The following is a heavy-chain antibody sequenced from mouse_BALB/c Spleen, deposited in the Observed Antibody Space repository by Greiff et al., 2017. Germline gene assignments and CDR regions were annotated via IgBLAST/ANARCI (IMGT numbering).Heavy chain of an antibody. CDR2: INPGSGGT. CDR3: ARSYYYGSNAMDY. Sequence: QVQLQQSGAELVRPGTSVKVSCKASGYAFTNYLLEWVKQRPGQGLEWIGVINPGSGGTNYNEKFKGKATLTADKSSSTAYMQLSSLTSDDSAVYFCARSYYYGSNAMDYWGQGTSVTVSS. CDR1: GYAFTNYL. J-gene: IGHJ4*01. V-gene: IGHV1-54*01. D-gene: IGHD1-1*01.